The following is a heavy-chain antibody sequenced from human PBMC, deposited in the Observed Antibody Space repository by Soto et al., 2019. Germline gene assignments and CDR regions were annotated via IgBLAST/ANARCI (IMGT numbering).Heavy chain of an antibody. J-gene: IGHJ4*02. CDR3: VKGSDVARQELDY. CDR2: ISADGSDK. D-gene: IGHD3-3*01. V-gene: IGHV3-30*18. CDR1: GFTFSNFG. Sequence: QVQLVESGGGVVQPGRSLRLSCAASGFTFSNFGMHWVRQAPGKGLEWVAAISADGSDKYFSGSVKGRFTISRDNSKNTLFLQMNSLRFEDTAVYYCVKGSDVARQELDYWGQGTLVMVSS.